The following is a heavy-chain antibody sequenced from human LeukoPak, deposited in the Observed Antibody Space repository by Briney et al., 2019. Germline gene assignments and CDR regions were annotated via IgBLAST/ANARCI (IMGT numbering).Heavy chain of an antibody. J-gene: IGHJ4*02. CDR1: GFSFSSYW. D-gene: IGHD6-19*01. Sequence: GGSLRLSCAASGFSFSSYWMSWVRQAPGKGLEWVANIKQDGSEKYYVDSLKGRSTISRDNAKNSLYLQMNSLRAEDTAVYYCARTPGVAGTEAFDFWGQGTLVTVSS. CDR2: IKQDGSEK. V-gene: IGHV3-7*01. CDR3: ARTPGVAGTEAFDF.